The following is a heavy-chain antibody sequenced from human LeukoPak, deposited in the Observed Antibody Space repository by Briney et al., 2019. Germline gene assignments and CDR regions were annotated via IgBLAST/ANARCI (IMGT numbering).Heavy chain of an antibody. CDR2: IYSGGST. Sequence: GGSLRLSCAASGFTVSSNYMSWVRQAPGKGLERVSVIYSGGSTYYADSVKGRFTISRDNSKNTLYLQMNSLRAEDTAVYYCARVQTSGYYDFWSGYYMRGYYYYYMDVWGKGTTVTVSS. V-gene: IGHV3-53*01. J-gene: IGHJ6*03. D-gene: IGHD3-3*01. CDR3: ARVQTSGYYDFWSGYYMRGYYYYYMDV. CDR1: GFTVSSNY.